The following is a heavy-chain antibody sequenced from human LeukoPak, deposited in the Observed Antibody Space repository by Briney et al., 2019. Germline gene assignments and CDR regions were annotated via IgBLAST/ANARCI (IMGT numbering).Heavy chain of an antibody. CDR3: ARRDDFDV. J-gene: IGHJ3*01. CDR1: GFIFSAYH. V-gene: IGHV3-48*01. Sequence: PGGSLRLSCAASGFIFSAYHMNWVRQAPGKGLEWVSFISRDSTVIYYADSVKGRFSVSRDNARNSMSLQMNSLRGDDTAVYYCARRDDFDVRGQGTMVTVSS. CDR2: ISRDSTVI.